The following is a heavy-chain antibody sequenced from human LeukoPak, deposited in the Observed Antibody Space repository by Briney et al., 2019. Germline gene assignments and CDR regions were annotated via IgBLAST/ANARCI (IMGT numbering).Heavy chain of an antibody. V-gene: IGHV1-8*01. J-gene: IGHJ4*02. CDR2: MYPNSGNT. D-gene: IGHD3-22*01. CDR3: ARADSSGYYYRY. CDR1: GYTFTSYD. Sequence: GASVKVSCKASGYTFTSYDINWVRQATGQGLEWMGWMYPNSGNTGYAQKFQGRVTMTRDTSISTAYMELSRLRSDDTAVYYCARADSSGYYYRYWGQGTLVTVSS.